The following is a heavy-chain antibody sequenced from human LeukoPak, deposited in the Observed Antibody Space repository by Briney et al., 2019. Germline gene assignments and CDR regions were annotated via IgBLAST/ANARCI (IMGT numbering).Heavy chain of an antibody. CDR1: GGSISNSSYY. CDR3: ARVGYYYDSSGYYSPDAFDI. V-gene: IGHV4-39*07. J-gene: IGHJ3*02. CDR2: IYYSGST. D-gene: IGHD3-22*01. Sequence: PSETLSLTCTVSGGSISNSSYYWGWIRQPPGKGLEWIGSIYYSGSTYYNPSLKSRVTISLDTSKNQFSLRLSSVTAADTAVYYCARVGYYYDSSGYYSPDAFDIWGQGTMVTVSS.